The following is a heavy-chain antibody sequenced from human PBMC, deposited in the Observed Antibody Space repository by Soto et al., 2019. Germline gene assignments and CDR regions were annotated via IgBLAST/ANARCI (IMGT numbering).Heavy chain of an antibody. CDR3: ARDSYPSSGYSYYFDY. J-gene: IGHJ4*02. Sequence: QVQLVESGGGVVQPRRSLRLSCAASGFTFSSYAMHWVRQAPGKGLEWVAVISYDGSNKYYADSVKGRFTISRDNSKNTLYLQMNSLRAEDTAVYYCARDSYPSSGYSYYFDYWGQGTLVTVSS. D-gene: IGHD3-22*01. V-gene: IGHV3-30-3*01. CDR1: GFTFSSYA. CDR2: ISYDGSNK.